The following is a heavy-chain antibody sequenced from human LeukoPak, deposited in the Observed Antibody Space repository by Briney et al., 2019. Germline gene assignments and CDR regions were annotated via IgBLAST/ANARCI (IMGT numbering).Heavy chain of an antibody. CDR3: ARDGRGGSYYGY. V-gene: IGHV3-21*01. CDR2: ISSSSSYI. CDR1: GFTFSSYS. D-gene: IGHD1-26*01. J-gene: IGHJ4*02. Sequence: GGSLRLSCAASGFTFSSYSMNWVRQAPGKGLEWVSSISSSSSYIYYADSVKGRFTISRDNAKNSLYLQMNSLRAEDTAVYYCARDGRGGSYYGYWGQGTLVTISS.